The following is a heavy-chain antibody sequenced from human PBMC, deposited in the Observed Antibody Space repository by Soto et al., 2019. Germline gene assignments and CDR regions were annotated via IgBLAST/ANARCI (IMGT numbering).Heavy chain of an antibody. CDR3: ARGRGRYSSGWSWFDP. J-gene: IGHJ5*02. D-gene: IGHD6-19*01. Sequence: QVQLQESGPGLVEPSGTLSLTCGVSGGTIRSPDWWTWVRQPPGKGLEWIGEIFQSESPNYTPSLESRVIISVEKSKNQFSLTLASVTAADPAVYFCARGRGRYSSGWSWFDPWGQGILVTVSS. CDR1: GGTIRSPDW. V-gene: IGHV4-4*02. CDR2: IFQSESP.